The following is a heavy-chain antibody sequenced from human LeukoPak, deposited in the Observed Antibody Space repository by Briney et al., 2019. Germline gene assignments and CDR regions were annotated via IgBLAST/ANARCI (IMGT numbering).Heavy chain of an antibody. CDR2: INPNSGGT. J-gene: IGHJ6*03. CDR1: GYTFTSYD. Sequence: GASVKVSCKASGYTFTSYDINWVRQATGQGLEWMGWINPNSGGTNYAQKFQGRVTMTRDTSISTAYMELSRLRSDDTAVYYCARFGRANPHYMDVWGKGTTVTVSS. D-gene: IGHD3-16*01. CDR3: ARFGRANPHYMDV. V-gene: IGHV1-2*02.